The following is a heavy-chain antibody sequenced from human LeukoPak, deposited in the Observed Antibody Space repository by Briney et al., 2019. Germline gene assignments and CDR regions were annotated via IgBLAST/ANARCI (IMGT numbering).Heavy chain of an antibody. Sequence: SETLSLTCTVSGGSISSSSYYWGWIRQPPGKGLEWIGSIYYSGSTYYNPSLKSRVTIFVDTSKNQFSLKLSSVTAADTAVYYCASGRVLPNSSGYYWGVFAKASLSSVDYWGQGTLVTVSS. J-gene: IGHJ4*02. CDR2: IYYSGST. CDR3: ASGRVLPNSSGYYWGVFAKASLSSVDY. V-gene: IGHV4-39*01. D-gene: IGHD3-22*01. CDR1: GGSISSSSYY.